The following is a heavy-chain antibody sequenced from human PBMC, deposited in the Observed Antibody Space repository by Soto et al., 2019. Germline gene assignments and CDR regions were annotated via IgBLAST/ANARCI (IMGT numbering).Heavy chain of an antibody. J-gene: IGHJ6*02. CDR2: IIPVFGTA. V-gene: IGHV1-69*01. D-gene: IGHD6-13*01. CDR3: ARTSHRSSLIYYYYGMDV. Sequence: QVQLVQSGAEVKKPGSSVKVSCKASGGTFSSYAISWVRQAPGQGLEWMGGIIPVFGTANYAQKFQGRVTITADESTSTAYMELSSLRSEDTAVYYCARTSHRSSLIYYYYGMDVWGQGTTVTVSS. CDR1: GGTFSSYA.